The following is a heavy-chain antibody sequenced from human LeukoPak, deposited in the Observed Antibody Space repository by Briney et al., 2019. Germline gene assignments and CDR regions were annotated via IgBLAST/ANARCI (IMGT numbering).Heavy chain of an antibody. V-gene: IGHV3-74*01. D-gene: IGHD2-8*01. Sequence: PGGSLRLSCAASGFTFSTYWMHWVRQAPGKGLVWVSRINIDGSTTTYADSMKGRFTISRDNAKSTLYLQMNSLRAEDTAVYYCARQWGNDMDVWGQGTTVTVSS. CDR3: ARQWGNDMDV. CDR1: GFTFSTYW. CDR2: INIDGSTT. J-gene: IGHJ6*02.